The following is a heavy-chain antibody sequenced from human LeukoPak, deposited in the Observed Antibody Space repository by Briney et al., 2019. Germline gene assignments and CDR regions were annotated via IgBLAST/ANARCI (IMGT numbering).Heavy chain of an antibody. D-gene: IGHD5-18*01. Sequence: SETLSLTCAVSGYSISSGYYWGWIRQPPGKGLEWIGTIYHNGNTYYNPSLKSRVTISVDTSKNQFSLKLSSVTAADTAVYYCARVRYNYGDSDYWGQGTLVTVST. J-gene: IGHJ4*02. CDR1: GYSISSGYY. V-gene: IGHV4-38-2*01. CDR2: IYHNGNT. CDR3: ARVRYNYGDSDY.